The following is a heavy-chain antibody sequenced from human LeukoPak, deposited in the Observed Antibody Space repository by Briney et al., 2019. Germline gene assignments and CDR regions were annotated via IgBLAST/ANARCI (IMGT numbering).Heavy chain of an antibody. V-gene: IGHV3-23*01. D-gene: IGHD6-19*01. Sequence: GGSLRLSCAASGFTFSTHGMSWFRQAPGKGLEWVSSISGRGATTYYADSVKGRFTISRDDSQNTLFLQMNSLRGDETAVYYCVKGGWGTTSHIWGQGTMVIVSS. J-gene: IGHJ3*02. CDR2: ISGRGATT. CDR1: GFTFSTHG. CDR3: VKGGWGTTSHI.